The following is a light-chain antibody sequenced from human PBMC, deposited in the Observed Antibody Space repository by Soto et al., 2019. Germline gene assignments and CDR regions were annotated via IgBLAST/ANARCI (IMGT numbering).Light chain of an antibody. CDR1: SSDVGGYNL. CDR2: EGI. CDR3: SSYARAKYV. Sequence: QSALTQPASVSGSPGQSITISCTGTSSDVGGYNLVSWYQQHPGKPPKLMIYEGIKRPSGVSDRFSGSKSGNTASLTISGLQAEDEADYYCSSYARAKYVFGTGTKLTVL. V-gene: IGLV2-23*01. J-gene: IGLJ1*01.